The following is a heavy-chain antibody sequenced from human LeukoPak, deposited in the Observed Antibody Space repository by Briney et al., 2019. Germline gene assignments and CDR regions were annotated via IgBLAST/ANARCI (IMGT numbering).Heavy chain of an antibody. Sequence: GGSLRLSCAASGFTFSSYAMSWVRQAPGKGLEWVSAISGSGSSTYYADSVKGRFTISRDNSKNTLYLQMSSLRAEDTAVYYCAKDHGSGWYPYYFEYWGQGTLVTVSS. J-gene: IGHJ4*02. CDR3: AKDHGSGWYPYYFEY. D-gene: IGHD6-19*01. V-gene: IGHV3-23*01. CDR1: GFTFSSYA. CDR2: ISGSGSST.